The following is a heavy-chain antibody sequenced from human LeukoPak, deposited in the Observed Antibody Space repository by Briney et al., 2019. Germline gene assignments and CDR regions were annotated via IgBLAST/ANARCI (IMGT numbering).Heavy chain of an antibody. CDR2: FYRGETT. CDR1: GFTVSSSY. D-gene: IGHD2-15*01. V-gene: IGHV3-53*01. Sequence: PGGSLRLSCAASGFTVSSSYMYWVRQAPGKGLEWVSFFYRGETTYYAESVRGRFTISRDISKNTLYLLMNSLILEDTAVYYCAREVVSIPSYFESWGQGTRVTVSS. CDR3: AREVVSIPSYFES. J-gene: IGHJ4*02.